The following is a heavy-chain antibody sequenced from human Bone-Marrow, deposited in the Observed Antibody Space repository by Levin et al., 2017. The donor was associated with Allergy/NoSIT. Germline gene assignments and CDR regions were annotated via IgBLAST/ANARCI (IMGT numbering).Heavy chain of an antibody. CDR1: GYTFTDYY. Sequence: ASVKVSCKASGYTFTDYYIHWVRQAPGQGLEWMGWINTKSGGTKYPPKFQGRVTMTRDTSVNTVYMDLNRLTSDDTAVYFCARVLLRGYNSNYYYYCDLDVWGQGTTVTVSS. D-gene: IGHD5-24*01. J-gene: IGHJ6*02. V-gene: IGHV1-2*02. CDR2: INTKSGGT. CDR3: ARVLLRGYNSNYYYYCDLDV.